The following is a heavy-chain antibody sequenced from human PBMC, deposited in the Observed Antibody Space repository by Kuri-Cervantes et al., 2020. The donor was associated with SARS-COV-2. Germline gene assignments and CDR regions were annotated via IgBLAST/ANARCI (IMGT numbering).Heavy chain of an antibody. CDR2: ISGSGGTT. CDR3: VKSQVPVAGKNYLFYAMDV. CDR1: ELAFSRYG. J-gene: IGHJ6*02. D-gene: IGHD6-19*01. V-gene: IGHV3-23*01. Sequence: GESLKISCTASELAFSRYGMSWVRQAPGKGLEWVSHISGSGGTTNYADSVKGRFTISRDNSKKTLYLQMNSLRNEDTAIYYCVKSQVPVAGKNYLFYAMDVWGQGTSVTVSS.